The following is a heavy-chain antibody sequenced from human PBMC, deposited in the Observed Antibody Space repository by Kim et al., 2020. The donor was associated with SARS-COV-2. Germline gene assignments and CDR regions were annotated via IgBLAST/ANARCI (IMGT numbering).Heavy chain of an antibody. CDR2: ISAYNGNT. CDR1: GYTFTSYG. Sequence: ASVKVSCKASGYTFTSYGISWVRQAPGQGLEWMGWISAYNGNTNYAQKLQGRVTMTTDTSTSTAYMELRSLRSDDTAVYYCARDDAYGGRNPPGFEYWGQGTLVTVSS. CDR3: ARDDAYGGRNPPGFEY. D-gene: IGHD4-17*01. V-gene: IGHV1-18*01. J-gene: IGHJ4*02.